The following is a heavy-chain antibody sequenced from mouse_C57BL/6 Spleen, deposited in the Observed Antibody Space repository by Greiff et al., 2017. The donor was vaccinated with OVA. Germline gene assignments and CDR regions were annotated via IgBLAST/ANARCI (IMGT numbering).Heavy chain of an antibody. D-gene: IGHD1-1*01. V-gene: IGHV1-61*01. CDR2: IYPSDSET. J-gene: IGHJ4*01. CDR3: ARGGYGSSPLAMDY. Sequence: QVQLQQPGAELVRPGSSVKLSCKASGYTFTSYWMDWVKQRPGQGLEWIGNIYPSDSETHYNQKFKDKATLTVDKSSSTAYMQLSSRTSEDSAVYYCARGGYGSSPLAMDYWGQGTSVTVSS. CDR1: GYTFTSYW.